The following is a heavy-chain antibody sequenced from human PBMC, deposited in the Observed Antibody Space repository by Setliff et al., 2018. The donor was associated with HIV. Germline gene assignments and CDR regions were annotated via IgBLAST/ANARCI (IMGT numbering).Heavy chain of an antibody. J-gene: IGHJ3*02. D-gene: IGHD2-15*01. CDR2: INPSGGST. CDR1: GYLFTSYY. Sequence: ASVKVSCKASGYLFTSYYMHWVRQAPGQGLEWMGIINPSGGSTSYAQKFQGRVTMTRDTSTSTVYMELSGLRSEDTAVYYCARDRNVVVVAAYAFDIWGQGTMVTVSS. CDR3: ARDRNVVVVAAYAFDI. V-gene: IGHV1-46*01.